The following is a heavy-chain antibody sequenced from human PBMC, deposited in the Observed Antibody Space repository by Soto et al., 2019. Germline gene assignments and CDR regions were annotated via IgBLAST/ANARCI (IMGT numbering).Heavy chain of an antibody. V-gene: IGHV3-23*01. J-gene: IGHJ4*02. CDR1: GFTFSSYA. D-gene: IGHD3-22*01. CDR3: AKKPFDYYDSSSRDY. CDR2: ISGSGGST. Sequence: EVQLLESGGGLVQPGGSLRLSCAASGFTFSSYAMSWVRQAPGKGLEWVSAISGSGGSTYYADSVKGRFTISRDNSKNTLHLQMNSLRAEDTAVYYCAKKPFDYYDSSSRDYWGQGTLVTVSS.